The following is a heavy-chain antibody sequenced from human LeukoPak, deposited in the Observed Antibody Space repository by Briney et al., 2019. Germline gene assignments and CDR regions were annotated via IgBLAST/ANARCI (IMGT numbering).Heavy chain of an antibody. CDR1: GFTFSSYS. CDR3: AKDGWFGELSPPRYFDL. V-gene: IGHV3-7*03. CDR2: IKQDGSEK. Sequence: GGSLRLSCAASGFTFSSYSMSWVRQAPGKGLEWVANIKQDGSEKYYVDSVKGRFTISRDNAKNSLYLQMKSMRAEDTAVYYCAKDGWFGELSPPRYFDLWGRGTLVTVSS. D-gene: IGHD3-10*01. J-gene: IGHJ2*01.